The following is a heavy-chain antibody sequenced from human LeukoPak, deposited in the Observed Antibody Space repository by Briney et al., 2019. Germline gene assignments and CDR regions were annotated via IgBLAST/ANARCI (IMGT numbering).Heavy chain of an antibody. CDR1: GFTFSSYA. V-gene: IGHV3-23*01. Sequence: GGSLRLSCAASGFTFSSYAMSWVRQAPGKGLEWVSAIRGSGGSTYYADTVKGRFTISRDNSKNTLYLQMNSLRAEDTAVYYCTGIAAAGSNDYWGQGTLVTVSS. CDR3: TGIAAAGSNDY. D-gene: IGHD6-13*01. J-gene: IGHJ4*02. CDR2: IRGSGGST.